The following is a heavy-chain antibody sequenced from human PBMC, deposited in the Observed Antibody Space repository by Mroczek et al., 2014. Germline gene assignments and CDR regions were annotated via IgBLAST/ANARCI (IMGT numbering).Heavy chain of an antibody. V-gene: IGHV4-31*03. D-gene: IGHD2-2*02. J-gene: IGHJ4*02. Sequence: QVQLVQSGPGLVKPAQTLSLTCTVSGDSISSGGYYWNWIRQHPGRGLEWLGYIYYTGTTYYNPSLKSRISISIDTPQNEISLKLKSVTAADTAVYYCARGYIAYNSGPRLDYWGQGTLVTVSS. CDR3: ARGYIAYNSGPRLDY. CDR1: GDSISSGGYY. CDR2: IYYTGTT.